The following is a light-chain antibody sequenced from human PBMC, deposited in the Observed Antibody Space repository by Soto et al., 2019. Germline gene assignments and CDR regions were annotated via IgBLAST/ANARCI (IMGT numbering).Light chain of an antibody. Sequence: EIVLTQSPGTLSLSPGERATLSCRASQSVGSDYLAWYQQKPGQAPRLLIYGSSTRATGIPARFSGSGSGTEFTLTISSLQSEDFVVYYCHQYNNWPRTFGQGTKVDIK. CDR3: HQYNNWPRT. J-gene: IGKJ1*01. CDR1: QSVGSD. CDR2: GSS. V-gene: IGKV3-15*01.